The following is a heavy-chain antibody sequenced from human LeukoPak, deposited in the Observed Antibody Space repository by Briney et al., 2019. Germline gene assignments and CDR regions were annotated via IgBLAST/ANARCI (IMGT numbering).Heavy chain of an antibody. V-gene: IGHV3-23*01. CDR3: AKSSGYDPTQPNPDY. CDR2: ISGSGDST. CDR1: GFTFSSYA. Sequence: GGSLRLSCAASGFTFSSYAMSWVRQAPGEGLEWVSAISGSGDSTYYADSVKGRFTISRDNSKNTLYLQMNSLRAEDTAVYYCAKSSGYDPTQPNPDYWGQGTLVTVSS. D-gene: IGHD5-12*01. J-gene: IGHJ4*02.